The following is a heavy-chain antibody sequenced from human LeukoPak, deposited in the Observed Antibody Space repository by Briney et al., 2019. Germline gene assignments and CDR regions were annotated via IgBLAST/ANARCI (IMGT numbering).Heavy chain of an antibody. CDR2: INHSGST. CDR3: ARASPLQWLAEYNWFDP. D-gene: IGHD6-19*01. Sequence: SETLSLTCAVYGGSFSGYYWSWIRQPPGKGLEWIGEINHSGSTNYNPSLKSRVTISVDTSKSQFSLKLSSVTAADTAVYYCARASPLQWLAEYNWFDPWGQGTLVTVSS. V-gene: IGHV4-34*01. J-gene: IGHJ5*02. CDR1: GGSFSGYY.